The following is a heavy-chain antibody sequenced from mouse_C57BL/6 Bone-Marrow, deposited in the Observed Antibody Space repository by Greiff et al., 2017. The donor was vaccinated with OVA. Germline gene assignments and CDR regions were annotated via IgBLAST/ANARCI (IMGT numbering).Heavy chain of an antibody. Sequence: EVHLVESGGGLVKPGGSLKLSCAASGFTFSSYAMSWVRQTPEKRLEWVATISDGGSYTYYPDNVKGRYTISRDNAKNNLYLQMSHLKSEDTAMYYCAGEMGRYYGSYWYFDVWGTGTTVTVSS. J-gene: IGHJ1*03. CDR2: ISDGGSYT. CDR1: GFTFSSYA. CDR3: AGEMGRYYGSYWYFDV. V-gene: IGHV5-4*01. D-gene: IGHD1-1*01.